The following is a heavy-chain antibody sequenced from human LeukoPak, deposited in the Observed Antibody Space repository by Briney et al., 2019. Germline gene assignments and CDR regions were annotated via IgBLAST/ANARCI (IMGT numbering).Heavy chain of an antibody. CDR2: ISGSGGTT. CDR1: GFTFTNYA. V-gene: IGHV3-23*01. CDR3: ARGVRYFDWLAYFDY. J-gene: IGHJ4*02. Sequence: PGGSLRLSCAASGFTFTNYAMSWVRQAPGKGLEWVSAISGSGGTTNYADSVKGRFTISRDNSKDTLYLQMDSLRAEDTAVYYCARGVRYFDWLAYFDYWGQGTLVTVSS. D-gene: IGHD3-9*01.